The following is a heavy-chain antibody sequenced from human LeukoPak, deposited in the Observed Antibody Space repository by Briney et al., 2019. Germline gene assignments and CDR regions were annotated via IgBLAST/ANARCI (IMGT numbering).Heavy chain of an antibody. CDR2: INHSGST. CDR3: ARYSGGSSY. Sequence: SETLSLTCTVYGGSFSGYYWSWIRQPPGKGLEWIGEINHSGSTNYNPSLKSRVTISVDTSKNQFSLKLSSVTAADTAVYYCARYSGGSSYWGQGTLVTVSS. D-gene: IGHD2-15*01. J-gene: IGHJ4*02. CDR1: GGSFSGYY. V-gene: IGHV4-34*01.